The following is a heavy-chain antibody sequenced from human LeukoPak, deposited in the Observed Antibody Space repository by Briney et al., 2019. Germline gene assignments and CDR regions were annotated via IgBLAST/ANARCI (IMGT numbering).Heavy chain of an antibody. V-gene: IGHV3-15*01. CDR3: TTGLWSGDLLADH. CDR2: IKSKTDGETT. Sequence: GSLRLSCTASGFTFSNAWMKWVRQAPGKGLEWVGRIKSKTDGETTDYAAAVKGRFTVSRDDSKNTLYLQMNSLKTDDTAVYYCTTGLWSGDLLADHWGQGTLVTVSS. D-gene: IGHD3-10*01. J-gene: IGHJ4*02. CDR1: GFTFSNAW.